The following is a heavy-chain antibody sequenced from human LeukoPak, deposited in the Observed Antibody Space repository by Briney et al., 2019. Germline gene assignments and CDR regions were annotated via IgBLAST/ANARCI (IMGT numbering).Heavy chain of an antibody. CDR3: ARVSVWVVGATNAFDI. CDR1: GFTFSSYA. Sequence: TGGSLRLSCAASGFTFSSYAMHWVRHAPGKGLEYVSAISSNGGSTYYANSVKGRFTISRDNSKNTLYLQMGSLRAEDMAVYYCARVSVWVVGATNAFDIWGQGTMVTVSS. J-gene: IGHJ3*02. D-gene: IGHD1-26*01. CDR2: ISSNGGST. V-gene: IGHV3-64*01.